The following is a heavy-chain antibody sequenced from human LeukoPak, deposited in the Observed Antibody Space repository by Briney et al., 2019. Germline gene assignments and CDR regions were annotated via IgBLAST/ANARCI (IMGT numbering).Heavy chain of an antibody. CDR3: TKSSGCPFDN. D-gene: IGHD6-19*01. J-gene: IGHJ4*02. CDR2: INSDGST. V-gene: IGHV3-53*01. Sequence: GGSLRLSCAASGFSVRINYIAWVRQAPGRGLEWVSIINSDGSTYYADSVKGRFTISRDSSKNTVSLQMNSVRAEDTAMYYCTKSSGCPFDNWGQGTLVTVSS. CDR1: GFSVRINY.